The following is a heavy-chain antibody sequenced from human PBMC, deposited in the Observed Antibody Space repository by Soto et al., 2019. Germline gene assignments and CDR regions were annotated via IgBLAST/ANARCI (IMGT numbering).Heavy chain of an antibody. J-gene: IGHJ6*02. CDR3: AIGIRYFDWLPWSYYYYYYGMDV. CDR1: GFTFISYA. V-gene: IGHV3-64*01. D-gene: IGHD3-9*01. Sequence: PGGSLRLSCAPSGFTFISYAMHCVRQAPGPGLEYVSVISSNGGSTYYANSVKGRFTISRDNSKITLYLQMGSLRAEDMSVYYCAIGIRYFDWLPWSYYYYYYGMDVWGQGT. CDR2: ISSNGGST.